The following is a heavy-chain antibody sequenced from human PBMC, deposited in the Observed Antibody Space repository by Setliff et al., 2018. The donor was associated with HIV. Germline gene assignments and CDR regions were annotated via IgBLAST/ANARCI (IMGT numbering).Heavy chain of an antibody. J-gene: IGHJ4*02. CDR3: TSDISPDDGYNRLHYFDY. CDR2: IDHSGST. D-gene: IGHD5-12*01. V-gene: IGHV4-34*01. Sequence: SETLSLTCAVYGGSFSGYSWSWIRQPPGKGLEWIGEIDHSGSTNYNPSLKSRVTISVDTSKNQFSLKLSSVTAADTAVYYCTSDISPDDGYNRLHYFDYWGQGTLVTVSS. CDR1: GGSFSGYS.